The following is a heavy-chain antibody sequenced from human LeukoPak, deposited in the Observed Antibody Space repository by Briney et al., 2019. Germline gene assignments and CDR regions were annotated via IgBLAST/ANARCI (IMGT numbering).Heavy chain of an antibody. V-gene: IGHV1-24*01. Sequence: ASVKVSCKISGYTLTELSMHWIRQAPGKGLEWMGGFDPKDGATVYARKFQGRLTMTEDASTATAYMELSSLTSEDTAVYFCYDSTYWGQGTLVTVSS. CDR3: YDSTY. D-gene: IGHD3-22*01. J-gene: IGHJ4*02. CDR2: FDPKDGAT. CDR1: GYTLTELS.